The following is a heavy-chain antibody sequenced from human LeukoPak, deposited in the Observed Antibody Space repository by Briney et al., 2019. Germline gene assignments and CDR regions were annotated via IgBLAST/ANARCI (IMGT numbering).Heavy chain of an antibody. CDR1: GFTFSKTW. CDR2: ISSSSSYI. Sequence: GGSLRLSCAASGFTFSKTWMSWVRQAPGKGLEWVSSISSSSSYIYYADSVKGRFTISRDNAKNSLYLQVNSLRAEDTAVYYCARGGRGDWDPAYYFDYWGQGTLVTVSS. D-gene: IGHD2-21*02. CDR3: ARGGRGDWDPAYYFDY. J-gene: IGHJ4*02. V-gene: IGHV3-21*01.